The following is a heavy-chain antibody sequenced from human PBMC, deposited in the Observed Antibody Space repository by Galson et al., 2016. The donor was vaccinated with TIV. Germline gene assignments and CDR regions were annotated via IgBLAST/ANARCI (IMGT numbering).Heavy chain of an antibody. CDR2: INTRIHTDTGKP. CDR1: GYALTNHA. D-gene: IGHD3-3*01. V-gene: IGHV7-4-1*02. J-gene: IGHJ3*02. Sequence: SCKASGYALTNHAINWVRQAPGQGLEWMGWINTRIHTDTGKPTYAQGFAGRFVFSLDTSVDTAFLQISSLKPEDTAVYYCARDRAGYPSYYEFWGGYLDAFDIWGQGTMVTVSS. CDR3: ARDRAGYPSYYEFWGGYLDAFDI.